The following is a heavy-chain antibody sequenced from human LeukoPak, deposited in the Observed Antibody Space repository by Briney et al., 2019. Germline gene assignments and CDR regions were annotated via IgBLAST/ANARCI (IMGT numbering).Heavy chain of an antibody. D-gene: IGHD2/OR15-2a*01. J-gene: IGHJ4*02. CDR2: IGTAGDT. CDR1: GFTFSSYD. Sequence: GGSLRLSCAVSGFTFSSYDMHWVRQATGKGLEWVSAIGTAGDTYYPGSVKGRFTISRENAKNSLYLQMNSLRAEDTAVYYCARALSGPTYFDYWGQGTLVTVSS. V-gene: IGHV3-13*01. CDR3: ARALSGPTYFDY.